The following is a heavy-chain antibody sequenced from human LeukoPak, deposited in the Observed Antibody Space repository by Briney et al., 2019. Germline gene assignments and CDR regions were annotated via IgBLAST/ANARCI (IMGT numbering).Heavy chain of an antibody. J-gene: IGHJ4*02. CDR3: AKVQLERRELLPNFDS. Sequence: GGSLRLSCVASGFSFSSYGMHWVRQAPGKGLEWVAVMSYNGQITYYADSLRGRFTISRDNSKDTLYLQINSLRVEDTAVYYCAKVQLERRELLPNFDSWGQGTLVTVSS. CDR1: GFSFSSYG. D-gene: IGHD1-1*01. V-gene: IGHV3-30*18. CDR2: MSYNGQIT.